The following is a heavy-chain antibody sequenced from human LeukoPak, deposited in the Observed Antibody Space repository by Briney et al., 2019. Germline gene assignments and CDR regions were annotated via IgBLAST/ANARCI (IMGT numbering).Heavy chain of an antibody. D-gene: IGHD3-3*01. Sequence: GGSLRLSCAASGFTFDDYGMSWARQAPGKGLEWVSGINWNGGSTGYADSVKGRFTISRDNAKNSLYLQMNSLRAEDTAVYYCARDMEFWSGSDYWGQGTLVTVSS. CDR3: ARDMEFWSGSDY. CDR1: GFTFDDYG. J-gene: IGHJ4*02. CDR2: INWNGGST. V-gene: IGHV3-20*04.